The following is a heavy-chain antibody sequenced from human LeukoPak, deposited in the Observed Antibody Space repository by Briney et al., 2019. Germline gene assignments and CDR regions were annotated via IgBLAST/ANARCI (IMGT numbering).Heavy chain of an antibody. CDR2: VSGDGGRT. CDR1: GFTFDEFG. Sequence: GGSLRLSCAASGFTFDEFGMHWVRQAPGKDLEWVSFVSGDGGRTDYADSVKGRFTISRDNSKNSLYLQMNSLTADDTAFYFCARDRMSRAPTYFHHWGQGTLVTVSA. V-gene: IGHV3-43*02. CDR3: ARDRMSRAPTYFHH. D-gene: IGHD2-2*01. J-gene: IGHJ1*01.